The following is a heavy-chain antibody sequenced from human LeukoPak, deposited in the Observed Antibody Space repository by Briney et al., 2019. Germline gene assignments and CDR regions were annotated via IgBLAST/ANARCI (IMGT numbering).Heavy chain of an antibody. CDR1: GGSISSSSYY. D-gene: IGHD2-15*01. V-gene: IGHV4-39*01. J-gene: IGHJ6*03. CDR2: IYYSGST. CDR3: ARQSYCSGGSCSYYYYYYMDV. Sequence: PSETLSLTCTVSGGSISSSSYYWGWIRQPPGKGLEWIGSIYYSGSTYYNPSLKSRVTISVDTSKNQFSLKLSSVTAADTAVYYYARQSYCSGGSCSYYYYYYMDVWGKGTTVTISS.